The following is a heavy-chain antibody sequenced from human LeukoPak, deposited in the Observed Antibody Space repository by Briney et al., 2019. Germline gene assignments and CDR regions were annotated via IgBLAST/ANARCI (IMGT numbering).Heavy chain of an antibody. CDR2: INPSGGCT. CDR3: ATASWREGHGGAFDI. V-gene: IGHV1-46*01. Sequence: GASVKVSCKASGYTFTSYYMHWVRQALGQRLGWMGIINPSGGCTIYAQKFQGRVTMTEDTSTDTAYMELSSLRSEDTAVYYCATASWREGHGGAFDIWGEGAMVTVSS. D-gene: IGHD6-13*01. CDR1: GYTFTSYY. J-gene: IGHJ3*02.